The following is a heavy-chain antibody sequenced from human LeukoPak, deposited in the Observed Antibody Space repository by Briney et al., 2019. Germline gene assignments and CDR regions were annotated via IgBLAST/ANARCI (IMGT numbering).Heavy chain of an antibody. D-gene: IGHD5-24*01. CDR1: GGSFSGYY. V-gene: IGHV4-34*01. CDR3: ARGGDGYKYETMAD. J-gene: IGHJ4*02. CDR2: INHSGST. Sequence: SETLSLTCAVYGGSFSGYYWSWIRQPPGKGLEWIGEINHSGSTNYNPSLKSRVTISVDTSKNQFSLKLSSVTAEDTAVYYCARGGDGYKYETMADWGQGTLVTVSS.